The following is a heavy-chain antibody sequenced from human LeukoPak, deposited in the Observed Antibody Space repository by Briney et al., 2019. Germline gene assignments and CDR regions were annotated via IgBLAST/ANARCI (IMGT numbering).Heavy chain of an antibody. CDR2: IYYSGST. J-gene: IGHJ3*02. D-gene: IGHD3-3*01. CDR3: ARGSIFGVAQDAFDI. V-gene: IGHV4-30-4*01. CDR1: GGSISSGDYY. Sequence: PSETLSLTCTVSGGSISSGDYYWSWIRQPPGKGLEWIGYIYYSGSTYYNPSLKSRVTMSVDTSKNQFSLRLTSVTAADTAVYYCARGSIFGVAQDAFDIWGQGTMVTVSS.